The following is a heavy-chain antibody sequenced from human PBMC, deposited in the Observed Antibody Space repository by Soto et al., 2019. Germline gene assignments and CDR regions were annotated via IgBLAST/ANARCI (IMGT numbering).Heavy chain of an antibody. J-gene: IGHJ6*02. V-gene: IGHV3-33*01. CDR2: IWYDGSNK. Sequence: QVQLVESGGGVVQPGRSLRLSCAASGFTFSSYGMHWVRQAPGKGLEWVAVIWYDGSNKYYADSVKGRFTISQDNSKKTLCLQMNSLRAEDTAEYYCARDLSYSLDVWGQGTTVTVSS. CDR3: ARDLSYSLDV. D-gene: IGHD3-10*01. CDR1: GFTFSSYG.